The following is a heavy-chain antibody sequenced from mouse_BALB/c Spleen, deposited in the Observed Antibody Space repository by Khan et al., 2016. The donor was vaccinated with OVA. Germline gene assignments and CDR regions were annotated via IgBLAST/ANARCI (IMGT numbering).Heavy chain of an antibody. V-gene: IGHV1-63*02. CDR1: GYTFSTYW. Sequence: QVQLKQSGTELARPGTSVKMSCKAAGYTFSTYWIGWVKQRPGHGLEWIGDIYPGGGYTNYNENFKGKATLTADTSSSTAYMQLSSLASEDSAILYAARRGSAGATCGYFDYWGQGTILTVSA. J-gene: IGHJ2*01. D-gene: IGHD3-1*01. CDR3: ARRGSAGATCGYFDY. CDR2: IYPGGGYT.